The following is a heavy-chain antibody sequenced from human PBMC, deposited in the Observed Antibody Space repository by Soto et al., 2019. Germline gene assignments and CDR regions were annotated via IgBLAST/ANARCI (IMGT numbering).Heavy chain of an antibody. D-gene: IGHD2-15*01. J-gene: IGHJ4*02. Sequence: VKVSCKASGYTFTSYAIHWVRQAPGQRLEWMGWINAGNGNTKYSQKFQGLFTISRDNAKNTLYLQMNSLRAEDTAVYYCVKDVVFWPWGQGTLVTVSS. V-gene: IGHV1-3*01. CDR1: GYTFTSYA. CDR2: INAGNGNT. CDR3: VKDVVFWP.